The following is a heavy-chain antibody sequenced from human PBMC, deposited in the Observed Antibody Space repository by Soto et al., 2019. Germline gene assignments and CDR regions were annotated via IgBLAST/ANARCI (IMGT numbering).Heavy chain of an antibody. D-gene: IGHD2-2*01. CDR2: ISAYNGNT. Sequence: QVQLVQSGAEVKKPGASVKVSCKASGYTFTSYGISWVRQAPGQGLEWMGWISAYNGNTNYAQKLQGRVTMTTDTSTSTAYMELRSLRADDTAVYYCARGGYCSSTSCQPGNWFDPWGQGTLVTVSS. CDR3: ARGGYCSSTSCQPGNWFDP. V-gene: IGHV1-18*01. J-gene: IGHJ5*02. CDR1: GYTFTSYG.